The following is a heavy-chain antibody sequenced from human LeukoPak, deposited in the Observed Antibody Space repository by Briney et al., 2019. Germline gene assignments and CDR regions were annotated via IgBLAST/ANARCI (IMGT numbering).Heavy chain of an antibody. CDR1: GFTFSSYW. V-gene: IGHV3-74*01. CDR2: INSDGRIT. CDR3: ARGPGSSGGAYVGDY. Sequence: GGSLRLSCAASGFTFSSYWMHWVRQAPGKGLVWVSRINSDGRITSYADSVKGRFTISRDNSKSTLYLQMSSLRAEDTAVYYCARGPGSSGGAYVGDYWGHGTLVTVSS. J-gene: IGHJ4*01. D-gene: IGHD3-22*01.